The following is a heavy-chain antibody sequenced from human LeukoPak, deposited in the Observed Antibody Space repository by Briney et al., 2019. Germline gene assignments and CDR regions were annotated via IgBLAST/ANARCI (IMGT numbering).Heavy chain of an antibody. Sequence: ASVKVSCKASGYTFTSYGISWVRQAPGQGLEWMGWISAYNGNTNYAQKLQGRVTTTTDTSTSTAYMELRSLRSDDTAVYYCAITSSSPNWFDPWGQGTLVTVSS. D-gene: IGHD6-6*01. CDR1: GYTFTSYG. V-gene: IGHV1-18*01. J-gene: IGHJ5*02. CDR3: AITSSSPNWFDP. CDR2: ISAYNGNT.